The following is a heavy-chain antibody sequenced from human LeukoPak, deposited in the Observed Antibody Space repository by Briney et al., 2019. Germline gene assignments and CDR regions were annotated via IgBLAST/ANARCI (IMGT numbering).Heavy chain of an antibody. CDR1: GYSISSGYY. D-gene: IGHD2-21*02. CDR3: ARPNGDCDDAFDI. V-gene: IGHV4-38-2*01. CDR2: IYHSGST. J-gene: IGHJ3*02. Sequence: SETLSLTCAVSGYSISSGYYWGWIRQPPGKGLEWIGSIYHSGSTYYNPSLKSRATISVDTSKNQFSLKLSSVTAADTAVYYCARPNGDCDDAFDIWGQGTMVTVSS.